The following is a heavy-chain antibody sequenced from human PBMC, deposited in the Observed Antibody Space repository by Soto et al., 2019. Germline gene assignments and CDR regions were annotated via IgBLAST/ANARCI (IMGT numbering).Heavy chain of an antibody. CDR2: IYYRGST. V-gene: IGHV4-30-4*01. CDR3: ARDPARGGGSYLGYFDY. CDR1: GGSIRSGDNY. Sequence: SETLSLTCTVSGGSIRSGDNYWSWIRQTPGKGLEWIGYIYYRGSTYYNQSLKSRVTISVDTSMNQFSLTLTSVTAADTAVYYCARDPARGGGSYLGYFDYWGQGTPVNVSS. D-gene: IGHD1-26*01. J-gene: IGHJ4*02.